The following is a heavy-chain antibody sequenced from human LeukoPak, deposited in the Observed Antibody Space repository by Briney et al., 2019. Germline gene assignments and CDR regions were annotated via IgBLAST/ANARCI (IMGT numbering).Heavy chain of an antibody. CDR3: ASYCTNGVCYMGYFDY. V-gene: IGHV3-7*01. Sequence: PGGSLRLSCAASGFTFSSYWMTWVRQAPGKGLEWLANIKQDGSEKYYVDSVKGRFTISRDNAKNSVYLHMNSLRAEDTAVYYCASYCTNGVCYMGYFDYWGQGTLVTVSS. CDR2: IKQDGSEK. J-gene: IGHJ4*02. CDR1: GFTFSSYW. D-gene: IGHD2-8*01.